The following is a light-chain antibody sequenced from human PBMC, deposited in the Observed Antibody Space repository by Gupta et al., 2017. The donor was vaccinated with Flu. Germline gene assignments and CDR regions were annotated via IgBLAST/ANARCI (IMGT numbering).Light chain of an antibody. CDR2: DAS. Sequence: PGERATLSCRASETISTYLAWYQQKPGQAPRLLIYDASNRATGIPARFSGSGSGTDFTLTISSLHPEDFAVYYCQQRSNWPPLTFGGGTKVEIK. J-gene: IGKJ4*01. CDR1: ETISTY. V-gene: IGKV3-11*01. CDR3: QQRSNWPPLT.